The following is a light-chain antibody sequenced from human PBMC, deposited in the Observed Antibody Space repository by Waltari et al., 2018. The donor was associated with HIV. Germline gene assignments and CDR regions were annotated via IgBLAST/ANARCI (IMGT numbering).Light chain of an antibody. CDR1: SSDVGTYNY. V-gene: IGLV2-8*01. Sequence: QSALTQAPSASGSPGQSVTISCTGSSSDVGTYNYVSWYQQHPGKAPKLMIYEVNKRPSGVPDRFSGSKSGNTASRTVSGLQAEDEANYYCSSYAGRNNYVFGTGTMVTIL. CDR3: SSYAGRNNYV. CDR2: EVN. J-gene: IGLJ1*01.